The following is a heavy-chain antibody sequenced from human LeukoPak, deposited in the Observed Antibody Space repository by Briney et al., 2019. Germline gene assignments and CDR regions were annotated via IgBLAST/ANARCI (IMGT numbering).Heavy chain of an antibody. Sequence: GASVKVSCKASGYTFTSYGISWVRQAPGQGLEWMGWISAYNGNTNYAQKLQGRVSMTTDTSTSTAYMELRSLRSDDTAVYYCARVGNDILPDAFDIWGQGTMVTVSS. D-gene: IGHD3-9*01. CDR1: GYTFTSYG. V-gene: IGHV1-18*01. CDR2: ISAYNGNT. J-gene: IGHJ3*02. CDR3: ARVGNDILPDAFDI.